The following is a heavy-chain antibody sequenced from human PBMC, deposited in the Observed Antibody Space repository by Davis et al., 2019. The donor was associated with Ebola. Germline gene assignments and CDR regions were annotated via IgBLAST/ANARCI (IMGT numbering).Heavy chain of an antibody. CDR1: GFTFNNYA. CDR3: AREVYSGYDRNYFDY. D-gene: IGHD5-12*01. CDR2: IFGDRT. V-gene: IGHV3-23*01. J-gene: IGHJ4*02. Sequence: GESLKISCAASGFTFNNYAMTWVRQAPGKGLDWVSGIFGDRTFYADSVKGRFTISRDTSKNTLYLQMNSLRVEDTAVYYCAREVYSGYDRNYFDYWGQGTLVTVSS.